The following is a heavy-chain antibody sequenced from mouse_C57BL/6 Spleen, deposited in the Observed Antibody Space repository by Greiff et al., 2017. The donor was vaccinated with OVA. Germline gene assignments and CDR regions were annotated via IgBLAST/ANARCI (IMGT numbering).Heavy chain of an antibody. D-gene: IGHD3-2*01. Sequence: VKLVESGPGLVQPSQSLSITCTVSGFSLTSYGVHWVRQSPGKGLEWLGVIWSGGSTDYNAAFISRLSISKDNSKSQVFFKMNSLQADDTAIYYCARKGQRQRYAMDYWGQGTSVTVSS. CDR3: ARKGQRQRYAMDY. CDR2: IWSGGST. V-gene: IGHV2-2*01. J-gene: IGHJ4*01. CDR1: GFSLTSYG.